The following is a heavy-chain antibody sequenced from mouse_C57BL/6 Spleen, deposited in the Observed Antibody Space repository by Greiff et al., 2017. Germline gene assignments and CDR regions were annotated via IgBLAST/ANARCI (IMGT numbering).Heavy chain of an antibody. CDR1: GFTFSSYA. J-gene: IGHJ2*01. V-gene: IGHV5-9-1*02. D-gene: IGHD4-1*02. CDR2: ISSGGDYI. Sequence: EVKVEESGEGLVKPGGSLKLSCAASGFTFSSYAMSWVRQTPEKRLEWVAYISSGGDYIYYADTVKGRFTISRDNARNTLYLQMSSLKSEDTAMYYCTRVWATGTLYFDYWGQGTTLTVSS. CDR3: TRVWATGTLYFDY.